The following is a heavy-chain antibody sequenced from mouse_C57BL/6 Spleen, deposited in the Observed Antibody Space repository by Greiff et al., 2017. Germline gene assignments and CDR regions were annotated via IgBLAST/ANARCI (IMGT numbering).Heavy chain of an antibody. D-gene: IGHD2-5*01. J-gene: IGHJ4*01. CDR3: ARRDYRNYYAMDY. Sequence: VQLQESGAELVKPGASVKMSCKASGYTFTTYPIEWMKQNHGKSLEWIGNFHPYNDDTKYNEKFKGKATLTVEKSSSTVYLELSRLTSDDSAVYYCARRDYRNYYAMDYWGQGTSVTVSS. V-gene: IGHV1-47*01. CDR2: FHPYNDDT. CDR1: GYTFTTYP.